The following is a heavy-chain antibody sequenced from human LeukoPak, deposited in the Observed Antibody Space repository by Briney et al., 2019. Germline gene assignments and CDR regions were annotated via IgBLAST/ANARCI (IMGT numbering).Heavy chain of an antibody. CDR3: AREVEYDILTGNWAFDI. CDR1: GFTFTTYW. CDR2: IKQDGSEK. D-gene: IGHD3-9*01. Sequence: GGSLRLSCATSGFTFTTYWMNWVRQAPGKGLEWVANIKQDGSEKYYVDSVKGRFTISRDNAKNSLYLQMNSLRAEDTAVYYCAREVEYDILTGNWAFDIWGQATMATVSS. J-gene: IGHJ3*02. V-gene: IGHV3-7*01.